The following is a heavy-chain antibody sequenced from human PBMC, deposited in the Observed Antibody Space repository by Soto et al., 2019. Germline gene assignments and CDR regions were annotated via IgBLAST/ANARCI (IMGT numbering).Heavy chain of an antibody. Sequence: SETLSLTCTVSGGCICSGGYYWRWIRQHPGKGLEWIGYIYYSGSTYYNPSLKSRVTISVDTSKNQSSLKPSSVTAADTAVYYCARRGYSGYGTSVYDYYYGMDVSGQGTTVTVSS. J-gene: IGHJ6*02. CDR3: ARRGYSGYGTSVYDYYYGMDV. D-gene: IGHD5-12*01. CDR1: GGCICSGGYY. V-gene: IGHV4-31*03. CDR2: IYYSGST.